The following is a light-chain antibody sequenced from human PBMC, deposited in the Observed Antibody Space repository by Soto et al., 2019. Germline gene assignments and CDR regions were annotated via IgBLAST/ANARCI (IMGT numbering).Light chain of an antibody. J-gene: IGLJ2*01. V-gene: IGLV2-14*03. CDR2: DVT. CDR3: NSYTSSSTLV. CDR1: SSDVGGYNY. Sequence: QSALTQPRSVSGSPGQSVTISCTGTSSDVGGYNYVSWYQQYSGKAPKLMIYDVTERPSWVSNRFSGSKSGNTASLTISGLQPEDEADYYCNSYTSSSTLVFGGGTQLTVL.